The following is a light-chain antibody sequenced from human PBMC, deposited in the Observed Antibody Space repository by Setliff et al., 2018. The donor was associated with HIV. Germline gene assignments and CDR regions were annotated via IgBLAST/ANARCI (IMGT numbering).Light chain of an antibody. CDR1: SSDVGGFNY. Sequence: QSVLTQPASVSGSPGQSITISCTGTSSDVGGFNYVSWYQQHPGKAPKLMISDASNRPSGVSKRFSGSKSGNTASLTISGLQAEDEADYYCSSYTNTPLYVFGTGTKATVL. J-gene: IGLJ1*01. CDR3: SSYTNTPLYV. V-gene: IGLV2-14*03. CDR2: DAS.